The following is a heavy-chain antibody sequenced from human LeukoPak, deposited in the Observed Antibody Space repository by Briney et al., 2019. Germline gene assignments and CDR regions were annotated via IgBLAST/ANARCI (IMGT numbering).Heavy chain of an antibody. D-gene: IGHD6-19*01. CDR3: ASMRTEVRYSSGWYDY. Sequence: SETLSLTCTVTGDSISSYYWSWIRQPAGKGLEWIGSIYTSGSTNYNPSLKSRVTIPVDKSKNQFSLKLSSVTAADTAVYYCASMRTEVRYSSGWYDYWSQGTLVTVSS. J-gene: IGHJ4*02. CDR2: IYTSGST. CDR1: GDSISSYY. V-gene: IGHV4-4*07.